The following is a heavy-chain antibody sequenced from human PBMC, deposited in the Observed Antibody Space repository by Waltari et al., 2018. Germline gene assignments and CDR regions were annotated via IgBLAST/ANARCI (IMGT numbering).Heavy chain of an antibody. CDR2: IYSGGST. Sequence: EVQLVESGGGLIQPGGSLRLSCAASGFTVSSNYMSWVRQAPGKGREWVSLIYSGGSTYYADSVKGRFTISRDNSKNTLYLQMNSLRAEDTAVYYCASLPFGTGDFDYWGQGTLVTVSS. D-gene: IGHD3-10*01. CDR1: GFTVSSNY. CDR3: ASLPFGTGDFDY. V-gene: IGHV3-53*01. J-gene: IGHJ4*02.